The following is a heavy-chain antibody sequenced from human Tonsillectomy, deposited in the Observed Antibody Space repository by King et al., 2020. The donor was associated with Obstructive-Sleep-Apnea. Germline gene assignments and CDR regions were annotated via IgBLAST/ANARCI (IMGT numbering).Heavy chain of an antibody. V-gene: IGHV4-59*01. CDR2: GYYSGST. J-gene: IGHJ6*02. D-gene: IGHD6-19*01. Sequence: QLQESGPGLVKPSETLSLTCTVSGGSILIYSWTWIRQPPRKGLEWSGHGYYSGSTNYKPSLTSLGTISADTSKNQFSLKLSSVTAADTGVYYCARGTGWYGVDVWGQGTTVTVSS. CDR3: ARGTGWYGVDV. CDR1: GGSILIYS.